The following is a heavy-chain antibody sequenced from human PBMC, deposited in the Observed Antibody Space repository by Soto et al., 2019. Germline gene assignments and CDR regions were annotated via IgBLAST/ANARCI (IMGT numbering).Heavy chain of an antibody. J-gene: IGHJ5*02. CDR1: GFTFTGHY. V-gene: IGHV1-69*13. D-gene: IGHD6-13*01. CDR2: IIPIFGTA. Sequence: SVKVSCKASGFTFTGHYIHWVRQAPGQGLEWMGGIIPIFGTANYAQKFQGRVTITADESTSTAYMELSSLRSEDTAVYYCARDKSGVRYSSSWLLNWFDPWGQGTLVTVSS. CDR3: ARDKSGVRYSSSWLLNWFDP.